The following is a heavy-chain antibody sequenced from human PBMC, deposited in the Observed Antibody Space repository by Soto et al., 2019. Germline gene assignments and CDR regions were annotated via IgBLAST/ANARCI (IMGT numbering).Heavy chain of an antibody. CDR2: SFYSGNT. V-gene: IGHV4-31*03. Sequence: PSETLSLTCTVSGGSISSGDNFWSWIRQHPGKGLEWIGYSFYSGNTFYNPSLKSRLTISIDTSKNQFSLKLSSVTPADTAVYYCARDRPWPPNYHYYSMDVWGQGTAVTVSS. J-gene: IGHJ6*02. CDR1: GGSISSGDNF. D-gene: IGHD1-1*01. CDR3: ARDRPWPPNYHYYSMDV.